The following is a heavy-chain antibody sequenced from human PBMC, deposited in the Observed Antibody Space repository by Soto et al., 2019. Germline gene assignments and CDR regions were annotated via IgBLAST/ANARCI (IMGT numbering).Heavy chain of an antibody. CDR3: ARAYILTGYYDAFDI. CDR1: GGTFSSYA. J-gene: IGHJ3*02. D-gene: IGHD3-9*01. CDR2: IIPIFGTA. V-gene: IGHV1-69*13. Sequence: GASVKVSCKASGGTFSSYAISWVRQAPGQGLEWMGGIIPIFGTANYAQKFQGRVTITADESTSTVYMELSSLRSEDTAVYYCARAYILTGYYDAFDIWGQGTMVTVSS.